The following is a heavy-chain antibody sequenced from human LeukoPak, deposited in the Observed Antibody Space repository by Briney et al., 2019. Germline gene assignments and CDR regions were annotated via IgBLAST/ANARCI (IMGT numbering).Heavy chain of an antibody. CDR1: GGTFISYA. CDR3: AIIDYYDSSGYPNEGGY. CDR2: IIPIFGIA. V-gene: IGHV1-69*04. Sequence: SVLVCCKASGGTFISYAISWVRQAPGQGLEWMGRIIPIFGIANYAQKFQGRVTITADKSASTAYMELSSLRSEDTAVCYCAIIDYYDSSGYPNEGGYWGQGTLVTVSS. D-gene: IGHD3-22*01. J-gene: IGHJ4*02.